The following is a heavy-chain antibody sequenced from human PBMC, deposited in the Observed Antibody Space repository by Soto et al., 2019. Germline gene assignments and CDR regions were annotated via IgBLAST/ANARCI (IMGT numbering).Heavy chain of an antibody. CDR2: IYWDDDK. D-gene: IGHD3-10*01. Sequence: SVPTLVNPTQTLTLTCTFSGFSLSTSGVGVGWIRQPPGKALEWLALIYWDDDKRYSPSLKSRLTVTKDTSKNQVVLTMTNMDPVDTATYYCAHELVRGVINAWFDPWGQGTLVTVSS. CDR3: AHELVRGVINAWFDP. CDR1: GFSLSTSGVG. J-gene: IGHJ5*02. V-gene: IGHV2-5*02.